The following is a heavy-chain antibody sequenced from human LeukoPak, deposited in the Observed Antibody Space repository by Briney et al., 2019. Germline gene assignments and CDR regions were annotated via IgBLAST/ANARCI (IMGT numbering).Heavy chain of an antibody. Sequence: PSETLSLTCAVYGGSFSGYYWSWIRQPPGKGLEWIGEINHSGSTNYNPSLKSRVTISVDTSKNQFSLKLSSVTAADTAVYYCARRGLSSSWYRSSLGWFDPWGQGTLVTVSS. CDR3: ARRGLSSSWYRSSLGWFDP. D-gene: IGHD6-13*01. CDR2: INHSGST. CDR1: GGSFSGYY. J-gene: IGHJ5*02. V-gene: IGHV4-34*01.